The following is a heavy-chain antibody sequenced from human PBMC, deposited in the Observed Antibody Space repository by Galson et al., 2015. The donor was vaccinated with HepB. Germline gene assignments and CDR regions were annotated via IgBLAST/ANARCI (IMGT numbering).Heavy chain of an antibody. CDR1: GFTFSTFW. J-gene: IGHJ4*02. Sequence: SLRLSCAASGFTFSTFWMKWVRQAPGKGLEWVANIKEDGSEKYYVDSVKGRFTISRDNAKNSLYLQMNSLRVEDTAVYYCARDGKWASDYWGQGTLVTVSS. CDR2: IKEDGSEK. CDR3: ARDGKWASDY. V-gene: IGHV3-7*03. D-gene: IGHD1-26*01.